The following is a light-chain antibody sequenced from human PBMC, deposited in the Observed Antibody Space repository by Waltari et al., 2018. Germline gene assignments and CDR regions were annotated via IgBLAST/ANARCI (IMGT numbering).Light chain of an antibody. J-gene: IGLJ3*02. V-gene: IGLV2-18*01. CDR2: EVS. CDR3: SLYTSSSTWV. Sequence: QSALTQPPSVSGSPGQSVTISCTGTSSDVGSYNRVSWYQQPPGTAPKLMIYEVSNRPSGFPDRFAGSKSGNTASLTISGLQAEDEADYYCSLYTSSSTWVFGGGTKLTVL. CDR1: SSDVGSYNR.